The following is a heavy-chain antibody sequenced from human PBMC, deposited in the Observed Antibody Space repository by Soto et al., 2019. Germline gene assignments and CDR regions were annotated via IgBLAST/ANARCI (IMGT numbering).Heavy chain of an antibody. D-gene: IGHD2-2*02. CDR2: IYSGGST. CDR3: ARDNIPNTYYYYYGMDV. Sequence: GGSLRLSCAASGFTVSSNYMSWVRQAPGKGLEWVSVIYSGGSTYYADSVKGRFTISRDNSKNTLYLQMNSLRAEDTAVYYCARDNIPNTYYYYYGMDVWGQGTTVTVSS. V-gene: IGHV3-53*01. CDR1: GFTVSSNY. J-gene: IGHJ6*02.